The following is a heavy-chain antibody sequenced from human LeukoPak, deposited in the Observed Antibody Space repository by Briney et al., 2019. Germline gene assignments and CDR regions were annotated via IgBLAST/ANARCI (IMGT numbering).Heavy chain of an antibody. D-gene: IGHD6-6*01. J-gene: IGHJ3*02. V-gene: IGHV1-69*05. CDR1: RGTVSSYA. Sequence: ASVKVSCKASRGTVSSYAISWVRQARGQGLEWVGRIMPIFGTATYSQKFQGRVTINTDEYTSTAYMDMSRLRSEDTAVYYCARAVAARASDAFDIWGQGTMVTVSS. CDR3: ARAVAARASDAFDI. CDR2: IMPIFGTA.